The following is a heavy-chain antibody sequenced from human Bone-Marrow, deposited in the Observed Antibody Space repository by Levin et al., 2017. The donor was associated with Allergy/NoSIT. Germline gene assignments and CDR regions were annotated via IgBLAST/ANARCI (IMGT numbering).Heavy chain of an antibody. D-gene: IGHD6-19*01. V-gene: IGHV1-2*06. CDR2: INPNSGGT. J-gene: IGHJ3*02. Sequence: ASVKVSCKASGYTFTGYYMHWVRQAPGQGLEWMGRINPNSGGTNYAQKFQGRVTMTRDTSISTAYMELSRLRSDDTAVYYCARDPSAGKNAFDIWGQGTMVTVSS. CDR3: ARDPSAGKNAFDI. CDR1: GYTFTGYY.